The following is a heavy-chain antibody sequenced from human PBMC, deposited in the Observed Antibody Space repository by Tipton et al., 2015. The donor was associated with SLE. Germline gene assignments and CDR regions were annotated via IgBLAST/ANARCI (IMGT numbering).Heavy chain of an antibody. Sequence: SLRLSCAASGFPFSAFALSWVRQAPGKGLEWVSVITSGGGTYYADSVKDRFTVSRDVSKDTLYLQMNSLRVDDTAVYYCAKPEPYGGSAICYSVWGQGTGVTVSS. CDR1: GFPFSAFA. CDR2: ITSGGGT. J-gene: IGHJ4*02. V-gene: IGHV3-23*03. D-gene: IGHD2-2*01. CDR3: AKPEPYGGSAICYSV.